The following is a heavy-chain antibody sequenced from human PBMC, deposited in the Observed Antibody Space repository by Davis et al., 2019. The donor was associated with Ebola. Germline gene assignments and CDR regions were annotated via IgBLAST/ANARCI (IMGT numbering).Heavy chain of an antibody. D-gene: IGHD3-10*01. Sequence: GESLKISCAASGFTFSDYYMSWLRQAPGKGLEWVSYISSSGSTIYYADPVKGRFTISRDNAKNSLYLQMNSLRAEETAVYYCARGGVLWFGELLFSYYGMDVWGKGTTVTVSS. CDR3: ARGGVLWFGELLFSYYGMDV. J-gene: IGHJ6*04. CDR2: ISSSGSTI. CDR1: GFTFSDYY. V-gene: IGHV3-11*01.